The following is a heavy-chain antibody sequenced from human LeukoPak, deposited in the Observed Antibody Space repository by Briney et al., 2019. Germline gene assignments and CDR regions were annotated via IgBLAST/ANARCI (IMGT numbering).Heavy chain of an antibody. J-gene: IGHJ3*02. Sequence: GASVKVSCQVSGYTLTELSMHWVRQAPGKGLEWMGGFDPEDGETIYAQKFQGRVTMTEDTSTDTAYMELSSLRSEDTAVYYCATDRPGRSGYWGAFDIWGQGTMVTVSS. CDR1: GYTLTELS. V-gene: IGHV1-24*01. CDR2: FDPEDGET. D-gene: IGHD3-22*01. CDR3: ATDRPGRSGYWGAFDI.